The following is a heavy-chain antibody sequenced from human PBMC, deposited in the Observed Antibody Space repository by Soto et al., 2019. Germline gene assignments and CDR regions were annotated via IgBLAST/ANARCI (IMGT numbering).Heavy chain of an antibody. Sequence: QVQLVQSGAEVKKPGASVKVSCKASGYTFTSYAMHWVRQAPGQRLEWMGWINAGNGNTKYSQKCQGRVTITRDTSASTAYMELSSLRSEDTAVYYCARDDILTGYYTSGSFGYWGQGTLVTVSS. D-gene: IGHD3-9*01. V-gene: IGHV1-3*01. CDR1: GYTFTSYA. CDR2: INAGNGNT. CDR3: ARDDILTGYYTSGSFGY. J-gene: IGHJ4*02.